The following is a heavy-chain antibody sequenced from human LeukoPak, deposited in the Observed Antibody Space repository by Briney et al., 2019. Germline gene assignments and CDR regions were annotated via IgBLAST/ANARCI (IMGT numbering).Heavy chain of an antibody. D-gene: IGHD6-13*01. V-gene: IGHV3-20*04. Sequence: GGSLRLSCAASGLTFGDYGMSWVHQVPGKGLEWVSSINWKGGSTGYADSVKGRFTISRDNAKNSVYLQMNSLRAEDTAVYYCASEAAAGTIDYWGQGTLVTVSS. CDR2: INWKGGST. CDR3: ASEAAAGTIDY. J-gene: IGHJ4*02. CDR1: GLTFGDYG.